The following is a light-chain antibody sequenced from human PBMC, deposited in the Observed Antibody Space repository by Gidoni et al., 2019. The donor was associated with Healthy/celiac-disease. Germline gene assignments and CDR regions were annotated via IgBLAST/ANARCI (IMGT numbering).Light chain of an antibody. CDR3: QSYDSSLSGSV. V-gene: IGLV1-40*01. CDR2: GNS. J-gene: IGLJ3*02. Sequence: QSVLTQPPSVSGAPGQRVTISCTGSSSNIGAGYDVHWYQQRPGTAPKPLIYGNSNPPSGVPDRFAGSKSGPSASLAIPGLQAEDEADYYCQSYDSSLSGSVFGGGTKLTV. CDR1: SSNIGAGYD.